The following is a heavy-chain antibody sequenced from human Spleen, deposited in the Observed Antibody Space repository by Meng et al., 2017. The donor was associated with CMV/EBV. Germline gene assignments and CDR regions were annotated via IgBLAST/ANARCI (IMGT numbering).Heavy chain of an antibody. V-gene: IGHV3-73*01. CDR1: GFTFSDSA. D-gene: IGHD4-11*01. J-gene: IGHJ4*02. CDR3: ARREPTTVIIDY. Sequence: GESLKISCVTSGFTFSDSAMNWVRQASGKGLEWVGRIRSKANNYATTYAASLKGRFTISRDDSKNTAYLQMNSLITEDTAVYYCARREPTTVIIDYWGQGTLVTVSS. CDR2: IRSKANNYAT.